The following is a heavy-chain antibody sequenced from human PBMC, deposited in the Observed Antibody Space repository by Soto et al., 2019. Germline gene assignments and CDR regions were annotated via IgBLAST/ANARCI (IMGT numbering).Heavy chain of an antibody. CDR3: ARAPRTQYDFWSGYSRHDSDY. V-gene: IGHV1-18*01. Sequence: GDSVKVSCRASGYTLTSYGISWVRQAPGQGLEWMGWISAYNGNTNYAQKLQGRVTMTTDTSTSTAYMELRSLRSDDTAVYYCARAPRTQYDFWSGYSRHDSDYWGQGTLVTVSS. CDR2: ISAYNGNT. J-gene: IGHJ4*02. CDR1: GYTLTSYG. D-gene: IGHD3-3*01.